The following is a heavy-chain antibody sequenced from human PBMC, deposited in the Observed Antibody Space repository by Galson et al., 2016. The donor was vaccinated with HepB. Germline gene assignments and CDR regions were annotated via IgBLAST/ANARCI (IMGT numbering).Heavy chain of an antibody. CDR1: GASISSGGNY. J-gene: IGHJ3*01. D-gene: IGHD3-22*01. CDR2: IFYTGST. V-gene: IGHV4-31*03. Sequence: TLSLTCTDSGASISSGGNYGTWIRHHPGKGLEWIGHIFYTGSTTVNPSLKSRLTLSVDTSENQFSLKLTSVTTADTAVYYCARDSPYYYDNSGQRAFDAWGQGTMVIVSS. CDR3: ARDSPYYYDNSGQRAFDA.